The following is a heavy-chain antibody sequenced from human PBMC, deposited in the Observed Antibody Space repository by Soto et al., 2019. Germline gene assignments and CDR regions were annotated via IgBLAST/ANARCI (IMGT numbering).Heavy chain of an antibody. D-gene: IGHD3-3*01. V-gene: IGHV3-48*02. CDR1: GFTFSSYS. CDR2: ISSSSSTI. J-gene: IGHJ6*02. Sequence: GGSLRLSCAASGFTFSSYSMNWVRQAPGKGLEWVSYISSSSSTIYYADSVKGRFTISRDNAKNSLYLQMNSLRDEDTAVYYCARDWLTIFGVVSQSDGMDVWGQGTTVTVSS. CDR3: ARDWLTIFGVVSQSDGMDV.